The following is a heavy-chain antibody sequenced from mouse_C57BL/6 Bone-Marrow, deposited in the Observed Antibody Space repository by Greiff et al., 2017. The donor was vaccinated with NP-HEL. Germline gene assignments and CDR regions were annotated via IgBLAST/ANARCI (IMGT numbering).Heavy chain of an antibody. CDR1: GYTFTSYW. D-gene: IGHD1-1*01. CDR2: INPSSGYT. J-gene: IGHJ3*01. Sequence: QVHVKHSGAELAKPGASVKLSCKASGYTFTSYWMHWVKQRPGQGLEWIGYINPSSGYTKYHQKFKDKATLTADKSSSTAYMQLSSLTYEDSAVYCCARSDLITTPAWFAYWGQGTLVTVSA. CDR3: ARSDLITTPAWFAY. V-gene: IGHV1-7*01.